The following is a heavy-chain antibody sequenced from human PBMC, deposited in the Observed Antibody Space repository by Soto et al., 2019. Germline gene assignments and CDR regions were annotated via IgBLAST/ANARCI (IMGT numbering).Heavy chain of an antibody. CDR1: GYTFTSYY. CDR2: INLSGGST. CDR3: ARDLTAADY. D-gene: IGHD2-21*02. V-gene: IGHV1-46*01. J-gene: IGHJ4*02. Sequence: QVQLMQYGAEVKKPGASVTISCKASGYTFTSYYIHWVRQAPRQGLEWMAIINLSGGSTNYAQKFQGRVTVTRDTSTSTVNMELSSLSSEDTAVYYCARDLTAADYWGQGTLVTVSS.